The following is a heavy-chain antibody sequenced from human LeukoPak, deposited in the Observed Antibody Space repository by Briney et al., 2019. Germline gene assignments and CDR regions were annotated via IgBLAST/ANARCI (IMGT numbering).Heavy chain of an antibody. J-gene: IGHJ4*02. D-gene: IGHD3/OR15-3a*01. V-gene: IGHV4-59*12. CDR1: RGSIIGYY. Sequence: SETLSPTCTVSRGSIIGYYWTWIRQPPGKGLQWIGYMYYSGTTKYNPSLKSRVTTSMDTSKNQFSLKVNSVTAADTAVYYCARIGFWTGSYTGYFDHWGQGALVTVSS. CDR2: MYYSGTT. CDR3: ARIGFWTGSYTGYFDH.